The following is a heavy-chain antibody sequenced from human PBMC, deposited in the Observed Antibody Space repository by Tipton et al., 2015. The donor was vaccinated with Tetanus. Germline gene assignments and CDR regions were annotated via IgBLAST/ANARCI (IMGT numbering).Heavy chain of an antibody. Sequence: SLRLSCAASGFIFSSYGIHWVRQAPGKGLEWVAVSWYDGTDKYYADSVKGRFTISRDNSKNTLYLQMNSLRAEDTAVYYCAREADCGGGSCFSGGFDNWGPGTPVTLSS. D-gene: IGHD2-15*01. CDR1: GFIFSSYG. J-gene: IGHJ4*02. CDR3: AREADCGGGSCFSGGFDN. CDR2: SWYDGTDK. V-gene: IGHV3-33*01.